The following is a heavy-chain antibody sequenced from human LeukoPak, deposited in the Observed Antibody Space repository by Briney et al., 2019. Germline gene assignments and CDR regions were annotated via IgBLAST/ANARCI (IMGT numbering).Heavy chain of an antibody. V-gene: IGHV3-23*01. CDR2: ITGSGANT. Sequence: GGSLRLSCAASGFTFTSYAMNWGRQAPGKGLEWVSAITGSGANTYYADSVRGGFTVSRDNSKNTLYLQMNSLRAEDTAFYYCAPRLSSTWYYFDYWGQGTLVTVSS. J-gene: IGHJ4*02. D-gene: IGHD6-13*01. CDR3: APRLSSTWYYFDY. CDR1: GFTFTSYA.